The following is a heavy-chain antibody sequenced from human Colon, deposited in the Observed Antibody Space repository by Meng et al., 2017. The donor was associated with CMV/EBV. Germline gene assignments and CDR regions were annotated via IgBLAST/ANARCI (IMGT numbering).Heavy chain of an antibody. CDR1: GFTFRSYA. V-gene: IGHV3-23*01. D-gene: IGHD2-2*01. CDR2: ISGSGGTR. Sequence: GESLKISCAASGFTFRSYAMSWVRQAPGKGLEWVSSISGSGGTRDYADSVKGRFTMSRDNSENTVYLQMNSLRDDGTALYYCAKDLVREIVPAALALDVWGQGTTVTVSS. CDR3: AKDLVREIVPAALALDV. J-gene: IGHJ6*02.